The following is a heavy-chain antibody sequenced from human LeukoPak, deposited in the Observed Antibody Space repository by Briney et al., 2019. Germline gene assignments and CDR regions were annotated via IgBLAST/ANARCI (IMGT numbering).Heavy chain of an antibody. CDR3: ARSVGYYYTMDV. Sequence: GGSLRLSCVACGFSFSDYYMSWIRQAPGSGLEWISYISGSGDDLYYADSVKGRFTISRDNANNSLYLQMNSLRAEDTAIYYCARSVGYYYTMDVWGQGTTVTVSS. J-gene: IGHJ6*02. V-gene: IGHV3-11*01. CDR2: ISGSGDDL. D-gene: IGHD2-15*01. CDR1: GFSFSDYY.